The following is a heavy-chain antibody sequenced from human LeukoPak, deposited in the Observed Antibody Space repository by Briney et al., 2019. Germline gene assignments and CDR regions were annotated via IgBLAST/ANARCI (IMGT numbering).Heavy chain of an antibody. CDR3: ARDYGEYYYDSSGYYGGFDY. D-gene: IGHD3-22*01. V-gene: IGHV3-20*04. J-gene: IGHJ4*02. CDR2: INWNGGST. CDR1: GFTFDDYG. Sequence: AGGSLRLSCAASGFTFDDYGMSWVRQAPGKVLEWVSGINWNGGSTGYADSVKGRFTISRDNAKNSLYLQMNSLRAEDTAVYYCARDYGEYYYDSSGYYGGFDYWGQGTLVTVSS.